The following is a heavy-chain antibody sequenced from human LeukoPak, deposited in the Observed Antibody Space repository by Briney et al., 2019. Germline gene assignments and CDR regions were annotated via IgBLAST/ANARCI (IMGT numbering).Heavy chain of an antibody. CDR1: GFTFSSYA. Sequence: GGSLRLSCAASGFTFSSYAMSWVRQAPGKGLEWVSAISGSGGSTYYADSVKGRFTISRDNSKNTLYLQMSSLRAEDTAVYYCAKDPYRGYSGYETDYWGQGTLVTVSS. J-gene: IGHJ4*02. V-gene: IGHV3-23*01. CDR3: AKDPYRGYSGYETDY. CDR2: ISGSGGST. D-gene: IGHD5-12*01.